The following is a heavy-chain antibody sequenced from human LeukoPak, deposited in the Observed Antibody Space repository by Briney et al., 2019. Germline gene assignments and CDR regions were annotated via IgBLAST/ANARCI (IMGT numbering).Heavy chain of an antibody. CDR1: GGSISSYY. CDR2: IYYSGST. Sequence: SETLSLTCTVSGGSISSYYWSWIRQPPGKGLEWIGYIYYSGSTNYNPSLKSRVTISVDTSKHQFSLKLSSVTAADTAVYYCARDLRARWYFDLWGRGTLVTVSS. V-gene: IGHV4-59*01. J-gene: IGHJ2*01. CDR3: ARDLRARWYFDL.